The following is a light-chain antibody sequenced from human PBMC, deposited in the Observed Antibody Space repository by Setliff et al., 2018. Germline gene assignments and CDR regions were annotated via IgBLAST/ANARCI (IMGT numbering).Light chain of an antibody. J-gene: IGLJ1*01. V-gene: IGLV2-14*03. CDR1: SSDVGGYNL. Sequence: QSALTQPASVSGSPGQSITISCTGTSSDVGGYNLVSWYQQHPGKVPRLMIYDVSNRPSGVSNRFSGSKISNTASLTISGLQTEDEADYYCCSFTSSSTLPYVFGTGTKVTLL. CDR3: CSFTSSSTLPYV. CDR2: DVS.